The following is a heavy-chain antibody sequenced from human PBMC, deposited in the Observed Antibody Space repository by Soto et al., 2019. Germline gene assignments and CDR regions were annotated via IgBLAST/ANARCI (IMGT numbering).Heavy chain of an antibody. D-gene: IGHD2-21*01. CDR3: ARDDWAFDI. V-gene: IGHV3-33*01. J-gene: IGHJ3*02. CDR1: VFTFSSYG. Sequence: GPRRLSCAAPVFTFSSYGMHWVRQAPGKGPEWVSVIWYDGSHKFYADSVKGRFTISRDNSKNTLYLQMNTLRAEDTAVYYCARDDWAFDIWGQGTMVTVSS. CDR2: IWYDGSHK.